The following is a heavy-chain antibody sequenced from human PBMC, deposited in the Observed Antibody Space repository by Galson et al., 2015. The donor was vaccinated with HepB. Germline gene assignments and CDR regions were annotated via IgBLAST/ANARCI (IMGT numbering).Heavy chain of an antibody. J-gene: IGHJ6*02. Sequence: SVKVSCKASGGTFSSYAISWVRQAPGQGLEWMGGIIPIFGTANYAQKFQGRVTITADESTSTAYMELSSLRSEDTAVYYCARVPTPVVAATPDYYYGMDVWGQGTTVTVSS. V-gene: IGHV1-69*13. CDR1: GGTFSSYA. CDR2: IIPIFGTA. CDR3: ARVPTPVVAATPDYYYGMDV. D-gene: IGHD2-15*01.